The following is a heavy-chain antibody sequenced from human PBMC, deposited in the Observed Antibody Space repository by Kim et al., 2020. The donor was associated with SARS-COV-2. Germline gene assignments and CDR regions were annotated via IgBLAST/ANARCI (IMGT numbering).Heavy chain of an antibody. D-gene: IGHD6-19*01. CDR2: MSYERTNE. CDR1: GFTRSSYG. V-gene: IGHV3-30*18. J-gene: IGHJ4*02. CDR3: TNPEVAGFDY. Sequence: GGSLRLSCAASGFTRSSYGIHWVRQAPGKGLEWVASMSYERTNEFYADSVKGRFTVSRDNSKNIVYLQMNSLRPEDTAVYYCTNPEVAGFDYWGQGTLVT.